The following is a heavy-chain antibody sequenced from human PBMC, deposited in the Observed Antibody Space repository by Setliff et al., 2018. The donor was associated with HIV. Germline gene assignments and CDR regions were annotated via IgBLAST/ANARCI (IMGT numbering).Heavy chain of an antibody. CDR3: ARHFGWLPREIDY. Sequence: AETLSLTCILSGGSISTSNYYWGWIRQPPGKGLEWIGSIYYSGSTYYTPSLKSRVTISVDTSKNQFSLKLSSVTAADTAVYYCARHFGWLPREIDYWGQGTLVTVSS. J-gene: IGHJ4*02. D-gene: IGHD5-12*01. CDR2: IYYSGST. V-gene: IGHV4-39*01. CDR1: GGSISTSNYY.